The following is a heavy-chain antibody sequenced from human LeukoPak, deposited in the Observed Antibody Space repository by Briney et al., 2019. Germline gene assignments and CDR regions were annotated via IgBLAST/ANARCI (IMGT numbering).Heavy chain of an antibody. V-gene: IGHV3-30*18. J-gene: IGHJ4*02. CDR2: ISYDGSNK. CDR1: GFTFSSYG. D-gene: IGHD6-19*01. CDR3: AKGPALAGTFYFDC. Sequence: PGGSLRLSCAASGFTFSSYGMHWVRQAPGKGLEWVAVISYDGSNKYYADSVKGRFTISRDNSKNTVYLQMNSLRAEDTAVYYCAKGPALAGTFYFDCWGQGALVTVSS.